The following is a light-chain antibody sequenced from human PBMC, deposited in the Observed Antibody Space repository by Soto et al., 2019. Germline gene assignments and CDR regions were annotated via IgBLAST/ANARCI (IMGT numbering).Light chain of an antibody. CDR1: QTVTGTY. CDR3: QQYGSSFT. V-gene: IGKV3-20*01. J-gene: IGKJ3*01. CDR2: GAS. Sequence: EIVLTQSPGTLSLSPGERATLSCRASQTVTGTYLAWYQQHPGQAPRLLIYGASSRATGIPDRFSGSGSGTDFTLTISRLEPEDFVVYYCQQYGSSFTFGPGTKVDIK.